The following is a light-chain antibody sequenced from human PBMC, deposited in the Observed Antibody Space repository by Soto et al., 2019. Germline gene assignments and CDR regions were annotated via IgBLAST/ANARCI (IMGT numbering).Light chain of an antibody. CDR1: SSDVGGYKY. Sequence: QSALTQPLSASGSPGQSVTIFCTGTSSDVGGYKYVSWYQQHPGKAPKLMIYEVSKRPSGVPDRFSGSKSDNTASLTVSGLQAEDEAEYYCSSYAGSNNFVVFGTGTKLTVL. CDR3: SSYAGSNNFVV. J-gene: IGLJ1*01. V-gene: IGLV2-8*01. CDR2: EVS.